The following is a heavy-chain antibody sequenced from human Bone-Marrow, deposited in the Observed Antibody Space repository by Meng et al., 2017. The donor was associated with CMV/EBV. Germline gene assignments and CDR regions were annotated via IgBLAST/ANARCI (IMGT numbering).Heavy chain of an antibody. CDR1: GFALSDAW. V-gene: IGHV3-15*01. D-gene: IGHD5-12*01. CDR2: IRNEADGGTV. J-gene: IGHJ4*02. Sequence: GESLKISCASFGFALSDAWMTWIRQPPGKGPEWVGRIRNEADGGTVDYGPSVEGRFTISRDDSTNTVYLQMNSLKIEDTAVYYCLTTYNGGSPHRPYWGQGKVVTVSS. CDR3: LTTYNGGSPHRPY.